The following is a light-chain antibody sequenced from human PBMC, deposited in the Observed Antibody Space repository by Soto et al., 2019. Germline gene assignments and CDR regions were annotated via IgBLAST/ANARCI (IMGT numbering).Light chain of an antibody. Sequence: DIQMTQSPSSLSASVGDRVTITCRASQSISNYLNWYQQKPGIAPKVLIYGSSSLQGRFPSRFSGSRSETHFALTISRLQPEDFGTYYCQHSYTPPDAFGQGTKVAIK. CDR3: QHSYTPPDA. J-gene: IGKJ2*01. V-gene: IGKV1-39*01. CDR1: QSISNY. CDR2: GSS.